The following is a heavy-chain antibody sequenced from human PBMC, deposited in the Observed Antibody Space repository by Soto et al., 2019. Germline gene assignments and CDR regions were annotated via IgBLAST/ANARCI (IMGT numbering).Heavy chain of an antibody. J-gene: IGHJ1*01. Sequence: GGSLRLSCAASGFTFGTYWLHWVRQAPGKGLLWVSRISGNGRRKHYADFAKSRFSISRDNAKNTVILQMNSLRVDDSAVYYCATIRDCGGDCSDRAFQYWGQGTLVTVSS. V-gene: IGHV3-74*01. D-gene: IGHD2-21*02. CDR1: GFTFGTYW. CDR3: ATIRDCGGDCSDRAFQY. CDR2: ISGNGRRK.